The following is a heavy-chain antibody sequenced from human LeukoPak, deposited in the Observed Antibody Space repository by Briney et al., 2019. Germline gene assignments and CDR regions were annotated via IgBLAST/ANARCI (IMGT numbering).Heavy chain of an antibody. CDR3: AKDHREDTAMVGHDY. Sequence: GGSLRLSCAASGFTFSSYGMHWVRQAPGKGLEWVAFIRYDGSNKYYADSVKGRFTISRDNSKNTLYLQMNSLRAEDTAVYYCAKDHREDTAMVGHDYWGQGTLVTVSS. J-gene: IGHJ4*02. CDR2: IRYDGSNK. D-gene: IGHD5-18*01. CDR1: GFTFSSYG. V-gene: IGHV3-30*02.